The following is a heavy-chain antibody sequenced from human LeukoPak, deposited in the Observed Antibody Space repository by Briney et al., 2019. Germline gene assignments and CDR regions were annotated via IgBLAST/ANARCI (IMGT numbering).Heavy chain of an antibody. Sequence: PGGSLRLSCAASGFTFSSYWMNWARQAPGKGLEWVASINHNGNVNYYVDSVKGRFTISRDNAKNSLYLQMSNLRAEDTAVYFWAGGGGLDVWGQGAKVT. V-gene: IGHV3-7*03. J-gene: IGHJ6*02. D-gene: IGHD3-16*01. CDR1: GFTFSSYW. CDR3: AGGGGLDV. CDR2: INHNGNVN.